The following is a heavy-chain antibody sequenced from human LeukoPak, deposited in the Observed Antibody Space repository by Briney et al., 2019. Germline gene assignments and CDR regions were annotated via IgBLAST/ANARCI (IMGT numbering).Heavy chain of an antibody. D-gene: IGHD3-22*01. J-gene: IGHJ4*02. CDR2: IYTSGST. CDR3: ARALAYSSGIIDY. V-gene: IGHV4-4*07. CDR1: GGSISGYS. Sequence: SETLSLTCTVFGGSISGYSWNWIRQPAGEGLEWIGRIYTSGSTNYNPSLKSRVSMSVDTSKNQFSLRLSSVTAADTAVYYCARALAYSSGIIDYWGQGTLVTVSS.